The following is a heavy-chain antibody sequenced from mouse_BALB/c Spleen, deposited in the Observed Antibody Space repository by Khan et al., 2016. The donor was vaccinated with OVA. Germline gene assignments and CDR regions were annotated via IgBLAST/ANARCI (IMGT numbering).Heavy chain of an antibody. CDR1: GFNIKDSY. V-gene: IGHV14-3*02. D-gene: IGHD2-10*02. CDR3: ATLYGNSFAY. J-gene: IGHJ3*01. Sequence: VQLQQSGAELVKPGASVKLSCTASGFNIKDSYMHWVKQRPEQGPEWIGRIAPANGDIKYDPKFQDKATIAADTSSNTAYLQLSSLTSEDTAVYYCATLYGNSFAYWGQGTLVTVSA. CDR2: IAPANGDI.